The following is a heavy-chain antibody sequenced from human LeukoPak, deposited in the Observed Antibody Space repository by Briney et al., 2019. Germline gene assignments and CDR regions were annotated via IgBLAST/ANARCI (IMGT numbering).Heavy chain of an antibody. Sequence: GASVKVSCKASGYMFTHFYLHWVRQAPGQGLEWMGWINPNSGGTNYAQKFQGRVTMTRDTSISTAYMELSRLRSDDTAVYYCARGSRVIWNYYYYYMDVWGKGTTVTVSS. J-gene: IGHJ6*03. V-gene: IGHV1-2*02. CDR2: INPNSGGT. D-gene: IGHD3-3*01. CDR1: GYMFTHFY. CDR3: ARGSRVIWNYYYYYMDV.